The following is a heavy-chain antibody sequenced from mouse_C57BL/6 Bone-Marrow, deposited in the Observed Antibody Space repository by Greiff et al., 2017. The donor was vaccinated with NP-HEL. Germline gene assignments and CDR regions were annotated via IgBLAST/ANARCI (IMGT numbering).Heavy chain of an antibody. CDR2: IHPNSGST. D-gene: IGHD1-1*01. Sequence: VKLQQPGAELVKPGASVKLSCKASGYTFTSYWMHWVKQRPGQGLEWIGMIHPNSGSTNYNEKFKSKATLTVDKSSSTAYMQLSSLTSEDSAVYYCARILRSYFDYWGQGTTLTVSS. CDR1: GYTFTSYW. CDR3: ARILRSYFDY. V-gene: IGHV1-64*01. J-gene: IGHJ2*01.